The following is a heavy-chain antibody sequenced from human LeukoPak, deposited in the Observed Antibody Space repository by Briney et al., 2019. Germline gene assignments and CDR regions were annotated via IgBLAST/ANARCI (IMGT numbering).Heavy chain of an antibody. V-gene: IGHV3-21*01. J-gene: IGHJ4*02. CDR1: GFTVSSNY. CDR2: ISSSSSYI. CDR3: ARDGSVWGSFY. Sequence: GGSLRLSCAASGFTVSSNYMSWVRQAPGKGLEWVSSISSSSSYIYYADSVKGRFTISRDNAKNSLYLQMNSLRAEDTAVYYCARDGSVWGSFYWGQGTLVTVSS. D-gene: IGHD3-16*01.